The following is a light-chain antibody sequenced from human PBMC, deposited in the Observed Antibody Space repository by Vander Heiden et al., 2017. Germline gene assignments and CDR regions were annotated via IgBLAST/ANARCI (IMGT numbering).Light chain of an antibody. Sequence: EIVLTQSPGTLALSQGERATLSCRAGQSVSSSYLAWYQQKPGQAPRLLIYGASSRATGIPDRFSGSGSGTDFTLTISRLEPEDFAVYYCQQYGSSPSITFGQGTRLEIK. CDR3: QQYGSSPSIT. J-gene: IGKJ5*01. V-gene: IGKV3-20*01. CDR2: GAS. CDR1: QSVSSSY.